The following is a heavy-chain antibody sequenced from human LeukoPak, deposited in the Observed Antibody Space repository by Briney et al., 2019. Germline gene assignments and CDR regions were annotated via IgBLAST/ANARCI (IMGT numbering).Heavy chain of an antibody. D-gene: IGHD5-24*01. Sequence: PGGSLKLSCAASGFTFSSYWMHWVRQAPGKGLVWVSHISSDERTTNYVDSVKGRFTISRDNAKNSLYLQMNSLRAEDTAIYYCTRVGYIDEGIDYWGQGTLATVSS. V-gene: IGHV3-74*01. CDR2: ISSDERTT. J-gene: IGHJ4*02. CDR1: GFTFSSYW. CDR3: TRVGYIDEGIDY.